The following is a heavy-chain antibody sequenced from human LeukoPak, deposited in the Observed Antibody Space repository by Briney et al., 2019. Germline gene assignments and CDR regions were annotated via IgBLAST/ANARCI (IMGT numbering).Heavy chain of an antibody. CDR2: ISYNDQRI. Sequence: GGSLRLSCAASGFMFSTYEMNWVRPAPGKGREWLSYISYNDQRIFYADSVKGRFTISRDNAKNSLYLQMTSLRAEDTAVYDCARDGRWINYYDGSSPVWGQGILVTVSS. J-gene: IGHJ4*02. CDR3: ARDGRWINYYDGSSPV. CDR1: GFMFSTYE. D-gene: IGHD3-22*01. V-gene: IGHV3-48*03.